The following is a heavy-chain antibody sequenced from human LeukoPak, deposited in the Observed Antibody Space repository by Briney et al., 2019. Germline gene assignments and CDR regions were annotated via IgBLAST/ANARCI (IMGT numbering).Heavy chain of an antibody. CDR2: IIPILGIA. CDR1: GGTFSSYA. J-gene: IGHJ5*02. D-gene: IGHD4-17*01. V-gene: IGHV1-69*04. Sequence: SVKVSCKASGGTFSSYAISWVRQAPGQGLEWMGRIIPILGIANYAQKFQGRVTITADKSTSTAYMELSSLRSEDTAVYYCARDFTDYGDYGPFDPWGQGTLVTVSS. CDR3: ARDFTDYGDYGPFDP.